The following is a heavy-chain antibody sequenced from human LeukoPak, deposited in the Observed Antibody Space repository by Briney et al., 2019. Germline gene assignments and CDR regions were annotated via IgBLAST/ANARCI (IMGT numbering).Heavy chain of an antibody. CDR1: GFTFSSYW. D-gene: IGHD6-19*01. V-gene: IGHV3-74*01. CDR2: INSNGSST. Sequence: GGSLRLSCAASGFTFSSYWMHWVRQAPGKGLEWVSRINSNGSSTSYADSVKGRFTISRDNAKNTLYLQMNSLRAEDTAVYYCAREAGPEYWGQGTLVTVSS. J-gene: IGHJ4*02. CDR3: AREAGPEY.